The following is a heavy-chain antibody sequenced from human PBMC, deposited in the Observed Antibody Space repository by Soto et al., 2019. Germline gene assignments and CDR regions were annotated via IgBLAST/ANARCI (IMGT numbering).Heavy chain of an antibody. CDR2: ISSNGGST. D-gene: IGHD5-12*01. J-gene: IGHJ4*02. Sequence: GGSLRLSCSASGFTFSSYAMHWVRQAPGKGLEYVSAISSNGGSTYYADSVKGRFTISRDNSKNTLYLQMSSLRAEDTAVYYCVKGYSGYDWIPGVDYWGQGTLVTVSS. V-gene: IGHV3-64D*08. CDR1: GFTFSSYA. CDR3: VKGYSGYDWIPGVDY.